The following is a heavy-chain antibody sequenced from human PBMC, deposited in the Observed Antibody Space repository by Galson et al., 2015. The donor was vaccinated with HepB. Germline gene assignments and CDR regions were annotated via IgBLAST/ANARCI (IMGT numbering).Heavy chain of an antibody. CDR2: TYYRSKWNN. D-gene: IGHD5-24*01. CDR1: GDSVSSNSSL. CDR3: ARVLRLRKGYKSPFDY. V-gene: IGHV6-1*01. J-gene: IGHJ4*02. Sequence: CAISGDSVSSNSSLWNWIRQSPSRGLEWLGRTYYRSKWNNDYDVSVKSRISITSDTSKNHFSLQLNSVTPEDPAVYFCARVLRLRKGYKSPFDYWGQGTLVTVSS.